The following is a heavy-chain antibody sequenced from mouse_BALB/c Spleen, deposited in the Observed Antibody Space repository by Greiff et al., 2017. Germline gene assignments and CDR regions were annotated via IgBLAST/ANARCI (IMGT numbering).Heavy chain of an antibody. V-gene: IGHV1-55*01. D-gene: IGHD2-10*01. CDR2: IYPGSGST. Sequence: VKLQQPGAELVKPGTSVKLSCKASGYNFTSYWINWVKLRPGQGLEWIGDIYPGSGSTNYNEKFKSKATLTVDTSSSTAYMQLSSLASEDSALYYCARRGAYYGNLYYAMDYWGQGTSVTVSS. CDR1: GYNFTSYW. CDR3: ARRGAYYGNLYYAMDY. J-gene: IGHJ4*01.